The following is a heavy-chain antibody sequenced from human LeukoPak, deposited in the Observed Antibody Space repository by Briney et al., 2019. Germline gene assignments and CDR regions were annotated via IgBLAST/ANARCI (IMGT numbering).Heavy chain of an antibody. Sequence: GGSLRLSCAASGFTFSSYAMSWVRQAPGKGLEWVSAISGSGGSTYYADSVKGRFTISRDNSKNTLYLQMNSLRAEDTAVYYCARAGYYYGSGSYFPLPLDYWGQGTLVTVSS. CDR3: ARAGYYYGSGSYFPLPLDY. V-gene: IGHV3-23*01. CDR2: ISGSGGST. J-gene: IGHJ4*02. D-gene: IGHD3-10*01. CDR1: GFTFSSYA.